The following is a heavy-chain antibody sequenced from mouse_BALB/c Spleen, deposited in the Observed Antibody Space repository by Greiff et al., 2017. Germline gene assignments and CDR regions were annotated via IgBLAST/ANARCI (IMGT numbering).Heavy chain of an antibody. V-gene: IGHV1-11*01. D-gene: IGHD2-1*01. CDR2: IYPVSGET. J-gene: IGHJ4*01. Sequence: LVESGAELASPGASVTLSCKASGYTFTDNIMNWVKKRPGQGLEWIGRIYPVSGETNYNPKFMGKATFSVDRSSSTVYLVLISLTSEDPAVYYCGRLDGNYGGCYAMDYWGQGTSVTVSS. CDR1: GYTFTDNI. CDR3: GRLDGNYGGCYAMDY.